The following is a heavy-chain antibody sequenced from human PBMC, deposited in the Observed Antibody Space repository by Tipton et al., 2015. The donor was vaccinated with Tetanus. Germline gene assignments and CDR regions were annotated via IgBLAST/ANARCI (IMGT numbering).Heavy chain of an antibody. CDR3: ARPQRPPYYDILTGYTNHDAFDI. CDR1: GYTFTSYG. V-gene: IGHV1-18*04. Sequence: QLVQSGAEVKKPGASVKVSCKASGYTFTSYGISWVRQAPGQGLEWMGWISAYNGNTNYAQKLQGRVTMTTDTSTSTAYMELRSLRSDDTAVYYCARPQRPPYYDILTGYTNHDAFDIWGQGTMVTVSS. J-gene: IGHJ3*02. CDR2: ISAYNGNT. D-gene: IGHD3-9*01.